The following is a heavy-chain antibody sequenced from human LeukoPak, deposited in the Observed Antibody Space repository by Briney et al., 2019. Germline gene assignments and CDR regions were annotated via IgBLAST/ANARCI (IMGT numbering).Heavy chain of an antibody. V-gene: IGHV3-66*04. J-gene: IGHJ4*02. Sequence: PGGSLRLSCAASGFTVSSNYMSWVRRAPGKGLEWVSVIYSGGNTYYADSVKGRFTISRDSSKNTLYLQMNSLRAEDTAVYYCARLRYYDYWGQGTLVTVSS. D-gene: IGHD3-3*01. CDR3: ARLRYYDY. CDR1: GFTVSSNY. CDR2: IYSGGNT.